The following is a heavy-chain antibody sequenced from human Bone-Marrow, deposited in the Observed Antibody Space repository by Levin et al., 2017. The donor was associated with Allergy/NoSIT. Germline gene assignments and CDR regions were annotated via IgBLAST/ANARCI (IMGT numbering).Heavy chain of an antibody. Sequence: LSLTCAASGFTFSSFDMHWVRQAPGKGLEWVADIWFDGSNKDYSDAVKGRFTISRDNSKNTLYLQMNSLRAEDTAVYYCARELEEIYYHYYMDVWGKGTTVTVSS. CDR1: GFTFSSFD. J-gene: IGHJ6*03. CDR3: ARELEEIYYHYYMDV. CDR2: IWFDGSNK. V-gene: IGHV3-33*01.